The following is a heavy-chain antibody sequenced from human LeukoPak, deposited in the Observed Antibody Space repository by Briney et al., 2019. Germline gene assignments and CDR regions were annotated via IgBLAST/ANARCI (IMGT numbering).Heavy chain of an antibody. V-gene: IGHV4-59*12. CDR2: IDQSGKP. D-gene: IGHD3-3*01. CDR3: VRTGQYAEIEWH. CDR1: GSSISGFY. J-gene: IGHJ4*02. Sequence: PSETLSLTCGVSGSSISGFYWSWLRHPPGKGLQWIGYIDQSGKPNYNPSLKSRVTISADTSKRHFSLELSAVTVADTALYYCVRTGQYAEIEWHWGRGTLVTVSS.